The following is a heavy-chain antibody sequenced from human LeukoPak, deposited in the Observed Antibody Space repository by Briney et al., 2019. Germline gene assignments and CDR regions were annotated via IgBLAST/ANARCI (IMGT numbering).Heavy chain of an antibody. D-gene: IGHD2-2*01. J-gene: IGHJ6*03. CDR1: GFTFGDYP. CDR3: SPWGYCSSTSCLYYYYMDV. CDR2: IRSKAYGGTT. V-gene: IGHV3-49*03. Sequence: GGSLRLSCRASGFTFGDYPMTWFRQAPEKGLEWVGSIRSKAYGGTTEYAASVKGRFTISRDDSTSIAYLQMNSLKTEDTAVYYCSPWGYCSSTSCLYYYYMDVWSKGTTVTVSS.